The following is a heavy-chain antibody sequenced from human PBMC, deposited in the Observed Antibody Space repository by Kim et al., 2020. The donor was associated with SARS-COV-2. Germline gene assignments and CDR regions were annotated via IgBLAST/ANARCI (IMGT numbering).Heavy chain of an antibody. CDR2: IYMDDTT. CDR1: GFDVINNY. D-gene: IGHD1-26*01. J-gene: IGHJ4*02. V-gene: IGHV3-53*01. Sequence: GGSLRLSCAAPGFDVINNYMSWIRQAPGKGLEWVSIIYMDDTTHYANSVKGRFTISRDTSQNTLYLHMNNLRAEDTGLYYCTKDAGRSGGGYWGQGTLVT. CDR3: TKDAGRSGGGY.